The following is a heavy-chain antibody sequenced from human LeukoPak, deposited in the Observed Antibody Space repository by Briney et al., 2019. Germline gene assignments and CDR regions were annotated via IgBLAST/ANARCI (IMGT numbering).Heavy chain of an antibody. CDR2: INLSGRT. CDR1: GGSFSGYF. J-gene: IGHJ4*02. Sequence: SETLSLTCAVHGGSFSGYFWTWIRQPAGKGLEWIREINLSGRTNNTPSLKSRVTISADTSKKQISLKMSSVTAADTAVYYCARGTTSARLLYWGQGTLVTVSS. CDR3: ARGTTSARLLY. D-gene: IGHD6-6*01. V-gene: IGHV4-34*01.